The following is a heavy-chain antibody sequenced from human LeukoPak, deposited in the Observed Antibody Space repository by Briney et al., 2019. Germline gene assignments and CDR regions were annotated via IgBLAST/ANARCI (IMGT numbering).Heavy chain of an antibody. Sequence: GESLKISCRGSGYSFTSYCIGWVRQMPGKGLEWMGIIYPGDSDTRYSPSFQGQVTISADKSISTAYLQWSSLKASDTAMYYCARVSHYYYDSSGYHFDYWGQGTLVTVSS. CDR1: GYSFTSYC. CDR3: ARVSHYYYDSSGYHFDY. J-gene: IGHJ4*02. V-gene: IGHV5-51*01. D-gene: IGHD3-22*01. CDR2: IYPGDSDT.